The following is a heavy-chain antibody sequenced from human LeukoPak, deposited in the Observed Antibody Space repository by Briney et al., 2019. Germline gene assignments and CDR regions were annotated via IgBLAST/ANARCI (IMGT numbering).Heavy chain of an antibody. V-gene: IGHV4-30-2*01. CDR1: GGSISSGGYS. CDR3: ARAASNYEQWFDP. CDR2: IYHSGST. D-gene: IGHD4-11*01. Sequence: SETLSLTCAVSGGSISSGGYSWSWIRQPPGKGLEWIGYIYHSGSTNYNPSLKSRVTISVDTSKNQFSLKLSSVTAADTAVYYCARAASNYEQWFDPWGQGTLVTVSS. J-gene: IGHJ5*02.